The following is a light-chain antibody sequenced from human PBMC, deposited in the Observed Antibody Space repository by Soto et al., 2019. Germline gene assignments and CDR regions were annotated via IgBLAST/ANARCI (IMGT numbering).Light chain of an antibody. CDR2: SAS. V-gene: IGKV1-39*01. CDR3: QQSYSTPT. J-gene: IGKJ1*01. CDR1: QSIGTY. Sequence: IQMTQSPSSLSASVGDRVTISCRASQSIGTYLHWYQQKLGKAPKFLIYSASTLQSGVPSRFSGSGSGTYFTLTISGLQPEDFATYSCQQSYSTPTFGQGTKVEIK.